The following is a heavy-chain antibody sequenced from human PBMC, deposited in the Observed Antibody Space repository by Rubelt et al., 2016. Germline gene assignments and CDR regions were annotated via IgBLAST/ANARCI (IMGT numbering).Heavy chain of an antibody. J-gene: IGHJ4*02. V-gene: IGHV1-69*01. Sequence: QVQLVQSGAEVKKPGSSVKVSCKASGGTFSSYAISWVRQVPGQGLEWMGGIIPIFGTANYDQKFQGGVTITAEESTSAAYMVRSSLRAEDTAVYYCARGSGSYTFDYWGQGTLVTVSS. CDR2: IIPIFGTA. D-gene: IGHD1-26*01. CDR3: ARGSGSYTFDY. CDR1: GGTFSSYA.